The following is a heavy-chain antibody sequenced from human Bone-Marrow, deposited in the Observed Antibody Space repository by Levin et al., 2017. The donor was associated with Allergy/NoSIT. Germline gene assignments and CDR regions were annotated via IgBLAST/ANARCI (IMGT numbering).Heavy chain of an antibody. D-gene: IGHD2-21*01. CDR3: VKEVIGKSFADY. J-gene: IGHJ4*02. Sequence: GESLKISCAASGFTFSAYAMSWVRQGRGKGLEWVPAISGSGGGKWYADSVKGRFPISRDNSKNTLNLQMNSLRVEDTAVYFCVKEVIGKSFADYWGQGTPVTVSS. CDR1: GFTFSAYA. V-gene: IGHV3-23*01. CDR2: ISGSGGGK.